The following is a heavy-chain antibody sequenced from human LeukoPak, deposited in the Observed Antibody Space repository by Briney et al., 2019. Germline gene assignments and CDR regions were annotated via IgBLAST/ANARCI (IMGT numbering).Heavy chain of an antibody. CDR3: AELGITMIGGV. CDR2: ISKSGSPK. D-gene: IGHD3-10*02. Sequence: GGSLRLSCAASGLTFSNAWMSWVRQAPGKGLEWLSYISKSGSPKYYADSVKGRFTISRDNAKNSLYLQMNSLRAEDTAVYYCAELGITMIGGVWGKGTTVTISS. J-gene: IGHJ6*04. CDR1: GLTFSNAW. V-gene: IGHV3-11*01.